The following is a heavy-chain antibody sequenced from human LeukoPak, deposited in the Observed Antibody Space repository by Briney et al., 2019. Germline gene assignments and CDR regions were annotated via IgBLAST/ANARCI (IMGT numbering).Heavy chain of an antibody. CDR1: GGSISSSSYY. CDR2: IYYSGST. CDR3: ARFLNYDFWSGYYSNNWFDP. J-gene: IGHJ5*02. D-gene: IGHD3-3*01. Sequence: SETLSLTCTVSGGSISSSSYYWGWIHQPPGKGLEWIGSIYYSGSTYYNPSLKSRVTISVDTSKNQFSLKLSSVTAADTAVYYCARFLNYDFWSGYYSNNWFDPWGQGTLVTVSS. V-gene: IGHV4-39*07.